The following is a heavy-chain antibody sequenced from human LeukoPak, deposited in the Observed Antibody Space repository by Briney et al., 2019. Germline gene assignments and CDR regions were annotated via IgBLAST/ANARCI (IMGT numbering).Heavy chain of an antibody. CDR1: GGSIDSGDYY. CDR3: ARGANDFWSGSKYYYYYMDV. Sequence: SSETLSLTCTVSGGSIDSGDYYWSWIRQHPGKGLEWIGYIYHSGSTYYNTSLKSRVTISVDTSKNQFSLKLNSVTAADTAVYYCARGANDFWSGSKYYYYYMDVWGKGTTVTVSS. V-gene: IGHV4-31*03. J-gene: IGHJ6*03. D-gene: IGHD3-3*01. CDR2: IYHSGST.